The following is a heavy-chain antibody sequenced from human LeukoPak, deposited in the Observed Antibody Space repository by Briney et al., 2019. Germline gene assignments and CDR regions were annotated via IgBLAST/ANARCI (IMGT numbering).Heavy chain of an antibody. J-gene: IGHJ4*02. Sequence: PGGSLRLSCAASGFTFSYYAMHWVRQAPGAGLEWVAIISFDGSTKDYADSVKGRFTVARDNSKNTLSLQMNSLRLEDTAVYYCASPPDASYYEDSGRFYLHYWGQGTLVTVSS. V-gene: IGHV3-30-3*01. CDR3: ASPPDASYYEDSGRFYLHY. D-gene: IGHD3-22*01. CDR1: GFTFSYYA. CDR2: ISFDGSTK.